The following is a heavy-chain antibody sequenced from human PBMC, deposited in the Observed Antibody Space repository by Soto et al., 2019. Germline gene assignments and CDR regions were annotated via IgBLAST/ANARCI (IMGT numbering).Heavy chain of an antibody. D-gene: IGHD3-16*01. V-gene: IGHV4-4*02. CDR3: ATPRGDYYAFDP. CDR2: IYHSGST. CDR1: GVSISSNNW. J-gene: IGHJ5*02. Sequence: PSETLSLTCVVSGVSISSNNWWSWVRQPPGRGLKWIGEIYHSGSTNYNPSLKSRVTISVDKSKNQFSLKLRSVTAADTAVYYCATPRGDYYAFDPWGQGTLVTVSS.